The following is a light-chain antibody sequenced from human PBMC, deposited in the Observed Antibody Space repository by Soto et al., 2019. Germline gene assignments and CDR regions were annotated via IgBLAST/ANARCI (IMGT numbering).Light chain of an antibody. CDR3: SSYTSSITYV. CDR1: SSDVGGYKY. V-gene: IGLV2-14*01. J-gene: IGLJ1*01. CDR2: DVS. Sequence: QSVLTQPASVSGSPGQSITISCTGSSSDVGGYKYVSWYQQYPGKAPKLMIYDVSNRPSGVSNRFSGSKSGNTASLTISGLQAEDEADYYCSSYTSSITYVFGTGTKVTVL.